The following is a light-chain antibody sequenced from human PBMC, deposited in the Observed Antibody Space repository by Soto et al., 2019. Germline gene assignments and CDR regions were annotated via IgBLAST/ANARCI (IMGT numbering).Light chain of an antibody. J-gene: IGKJ2*01. CDR2: AAS. V-gene: IGKV1-9*01. CDR3: QQLNSYPYT. CDR1: QGISSY. Sequence: DIQLTQSPSFLSASVGVRVTITCRASQGISSYFAWYQQKPGKAPNLLIYAASTLQSGVPSRFSGSGSGTEFTLTISSLQPEDFATYYCQQLNSYPYTFGQGTKLEIK.